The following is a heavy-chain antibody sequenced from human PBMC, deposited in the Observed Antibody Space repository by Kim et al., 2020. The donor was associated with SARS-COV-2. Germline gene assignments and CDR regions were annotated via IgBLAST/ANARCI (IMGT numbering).Heavy chain of an antibody. Sequence: SETLSLTCTVSGGSISSGGYYWSWIRQHPGKGLEWIGYIYYSGSTYYNPSLKSRVTISVDTSKNQFSLKLSSVTAADTAVYYCARAPGYSYGLGGGMDVWGQGTTVTVSS. J-gene: IGHJ6*02. CDR3: ARAPGYSYGLGGGMDV. V-gene: IGHV4-31*03. CDR1: GGSISSGGYY. D-gene: IGHD5-18*01. CDR2: IYYSGST.